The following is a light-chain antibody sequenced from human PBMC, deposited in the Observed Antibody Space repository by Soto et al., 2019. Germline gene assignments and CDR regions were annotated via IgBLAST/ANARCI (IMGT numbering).Light chain of an antibody. Sequence: DIQMTQSPSSLSASVGDRVTITCRASQSISSYLNWYQQKPGKAPKLLIYAASSLQSGVPSRFSGSGSGTDFTLTISSLQPEDFATYYCQQSYSTRGATFGPGTKVDIK. CDR1: QSISSY. CDR2: AAS. CDR3: QQSYSTRGAT. V-gene: IGKV1-39*01. J-gene: IGKJ3*01.